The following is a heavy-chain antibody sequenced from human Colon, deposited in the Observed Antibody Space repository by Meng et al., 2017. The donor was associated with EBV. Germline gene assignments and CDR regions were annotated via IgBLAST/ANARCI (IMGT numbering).Heavy chain of an antibody. V-gene: IGHV4-30-4*01. CDR1: GGSINSGDYY. J-gene: IGHJ4*02. CDR2: IYYTGST. CDR3: ARNYYFDY. Sequence: RLLGAGPGLLKPSQTLSLTCTVAGGSINSGDYYWSWSRQPPGKGLVWIGYIYYTGSTYYNPSLKSRVTISMDTSKNQFSLRLSSVTAADTAVYYCARNYYFDYWGQGTLVTVSS.